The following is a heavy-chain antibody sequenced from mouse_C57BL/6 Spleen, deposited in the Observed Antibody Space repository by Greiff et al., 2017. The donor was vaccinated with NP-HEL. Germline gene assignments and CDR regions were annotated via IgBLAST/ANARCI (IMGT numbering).Heavy chain of an antibody. D-gene: IGHD3-2*02. Sequence: EVKLMESGGGLVKPGGSLKLSCAASGFTFSDYGMHWVRQAPEKGLEWVAYISSGSSTIYYADTVKGRFTISRDNAKNNLFLQMTSLRSEDTAMYYCARLTAQATAMDYWGQGTSVTVSS. J-gene: IGHJ4*01. CDR2: ISSGSSTI. CDR1: GFTFSDYG. CDR3: ARLTAQATAMDY. V-gene: IGHV5-17*01.